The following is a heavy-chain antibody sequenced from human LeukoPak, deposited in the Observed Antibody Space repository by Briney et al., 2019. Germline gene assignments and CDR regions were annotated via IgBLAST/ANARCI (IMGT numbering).Heavy chain of an antibody. V-gene: IGHV3-64*01. CDR1: GFTFSTYA. CDR2: ISGNGRST. CDR3: TRDMGRPGGDAFDI. J-gene: IGHJ3*02. Sequence: PGGSLRLSCAASGFTFSTYATHWVRQAPGKGLEYVSGISGNGRSTFYANSVKGRFTVSRDNSKDTLYLQMGSLRAEDMAVYYCTRDMGRPGGDAFDIGAKGKMFPVFS. D-gene: IGHD3-10*01.